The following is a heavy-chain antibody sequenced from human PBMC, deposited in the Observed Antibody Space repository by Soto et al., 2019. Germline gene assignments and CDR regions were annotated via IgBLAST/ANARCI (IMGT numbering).Heavy chain of an antibody. CDR2: IIPIFGTA. D-gene: IGHD5-18*01. V-gene: IGHV1-69*13. CDR3: ARGRNKGYSYGRNPSLYWFDP. J-gene: IGHJ5*02. CDR1: GGTFSSYA. Sequence: GASVKVSCKASGGTFSSYAISWVRQAPGQGLEWMGGIIPIFGTASYAQKFQGRVTITADESTSTAYMELSSLRSEDTAVYYCARGRNKGYSYGRNPSLYWFDPWGQGTLVTVSS.